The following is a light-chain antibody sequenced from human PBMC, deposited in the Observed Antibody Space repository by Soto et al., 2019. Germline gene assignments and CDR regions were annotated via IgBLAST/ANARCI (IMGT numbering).Light chain of an antibody. J-gene: IGLJ3*02. CDR1: SSDDGGYNY. CDR3: CSYTSSTTWV. V-gene: IGLV2-14*03. CDR2: DVG. Sequence: QSALTQPASVSGSPGQAITISCTGTSSDDGGYNYVSWYQQHPGKAPKLMLYDVGSRPSGVSNRFSGSKSGNTASLTISGLQAEDEADYYCCSYTSSTTWVFGGGTKVTV.